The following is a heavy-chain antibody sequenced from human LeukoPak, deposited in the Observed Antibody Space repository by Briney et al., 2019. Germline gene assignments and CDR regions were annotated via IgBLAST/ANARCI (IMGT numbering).Heavy chain of an antibody. D-gene: IGHD6-19*01. CDR3: AKDLGSSGWYIDY. CDR2: NSGGSS. V-gene: IGHV3-23*01. J-gene: IGHJ4*02. CDR1: GFTFSTYG. Sequence: PGGSLRLSCAASGFTFSTYGVYWVRQAPGKGLEWVSSNSGGSSYYADSVKGRFTISRDNSKNTLYLQMNSLRAEDTAVYYCAKDLGSSGWYIDYWGQGTLFTVSS.